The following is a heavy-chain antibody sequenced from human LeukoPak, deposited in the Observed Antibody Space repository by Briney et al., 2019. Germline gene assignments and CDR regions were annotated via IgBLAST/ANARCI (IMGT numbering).Heavy chain of an antibody. CDR2: ISTSDLTT. CDR1: RFTFSTYA. Sequence: GASLRLSCAASRFTFSTYAMTWVRQAPGKGLEWISAISTSDLTTYYADSVKGRFTISRDNSKNTLYLQMNSLRAEDAAVYYCARLLYRDAFDIWGQGTMVTVSS. J-gene: IGHJ3*02. D-gene: IGHD2-8*01. CDR3: ARLLYRDAFDI. V-gene: IGHV3-23*01.